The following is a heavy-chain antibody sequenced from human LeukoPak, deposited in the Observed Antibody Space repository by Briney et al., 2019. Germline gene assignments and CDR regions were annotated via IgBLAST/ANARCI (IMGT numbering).Heavy chain of an antibody. CDR1: GYTFTSYG. CDR2: ISAHNGNT. J-gene: IGHJ1*01. Sequence: ASVKVSCKASGYTFTSYGISWVRQAPGQGLEWMGWISAHNGNTNYAQKLQGRVTMTTDTSTSTAYMELRSLRSDDTAVYYCARHRISSSWYPMGFQHWGQGTLVTASS. V-gene: IGHV1-18*01. CDR3: ARHRISSSWYPMGFQH. D-gene: IGHD6-13*01.